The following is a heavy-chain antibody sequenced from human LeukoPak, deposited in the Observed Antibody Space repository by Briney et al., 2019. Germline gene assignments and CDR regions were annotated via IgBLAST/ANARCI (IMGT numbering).Heavy chain of an antibody. D-gene: IGHD3-22*01. J-gene: IGHJ6*03. V-gene: IGHV3-21*01. CDR3: ARDSYYYDSSGYYEYYYYMDV. Sequence: GGSLRLSCAASGFTFSSYSMNWVRQAPGKGLEWVSSISSSSSYIYYADSVKGRFTISRDNAKNSLYLQMNSLRAEDTAVYYCARDSYYYDSSGYYEYYYYMDVWGKGTTVTVSS. CDR2: ISSSSSYI. CDR1: GFTFSSYS.